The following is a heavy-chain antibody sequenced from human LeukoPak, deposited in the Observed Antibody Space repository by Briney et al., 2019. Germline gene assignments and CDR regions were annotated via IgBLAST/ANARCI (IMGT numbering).Heavy chain of an antibody. J-gene: IGHJ4*02. CDR1: GFTFSSYA. CDR2: ISGSGSST. D-gene: IGHD5-12*01. V-gene: IGHV3-23*01. CDR3: AKDIVATPAPSDY. Sequence: GGSLRLSCAASGFTFSSYAMSWVRQAPGKGLEWVSAISGSGSSTYYADSVKGRFTISRDNSKNTLYLQMNSLRAEDTAVYYCAKDIVATPAPSDYWGQGTLVTVSS.